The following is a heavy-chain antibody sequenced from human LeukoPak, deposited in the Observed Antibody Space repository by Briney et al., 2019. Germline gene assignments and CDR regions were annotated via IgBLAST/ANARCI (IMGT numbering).Heavy chain of an antibody. CDR2: INPSGGST. CDR1: GYTLTSYY. J-gene: IGHJ4*02. CDR3: ARGVNVVVPAAIDFDY. D-gene: IGHD2-2*01. V-gene: IGHV1-46*03. Sequence: ASVKVSCKASGYTLTSYYMHWVRQAPGQGLEWMGIINPSGGSTSYAQKFQGRVTMTRDTTTSTVYMELSSLRSEDTAVYYCARGVNVVVPAAIDFDYWGQGTLVTVSS.